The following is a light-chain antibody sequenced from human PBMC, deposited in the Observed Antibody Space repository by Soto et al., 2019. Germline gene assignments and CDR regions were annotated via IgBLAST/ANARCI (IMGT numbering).Light chain of an antibody. Sequence: DIQMTQSPSILSASVGDRVTITCRASQSISTWLAWYQQKPGKAPKLLIYDASSLKSGVPSRFSGSGSGTEFTLTISSLQPDDFATYYCQQYSSYSQYTFVQGTKLQIK. CDR2: DAS. CDR3: QQYSSYSQYT. J-gene: IGKJ2*01. CDR1: QSISTW. V-gene: IGKV1-5*01.